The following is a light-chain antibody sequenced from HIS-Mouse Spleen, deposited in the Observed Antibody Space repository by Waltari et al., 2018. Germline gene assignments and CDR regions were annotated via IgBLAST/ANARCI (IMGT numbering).Light chain of an antibody. CDR1: SSNIGSNY. CDR2: RNK. J-gene: IGLJ3*02. V-gene: IGLV1-47*01. CDR3: AAWDDSLSGPWV. Sequence: QSVLTQPPSASGTPGQRVTISCSGSSSNIGSNYVYWYQQHPGTAPKLLIYRNKRRPSGVPDRFSGSKSGTSASLAISGLRSEDEADYYCAAWDDSLSGPWVFGGGTKLTVL.